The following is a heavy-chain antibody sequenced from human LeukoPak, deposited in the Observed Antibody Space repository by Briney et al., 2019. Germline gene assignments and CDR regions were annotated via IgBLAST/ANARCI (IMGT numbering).Heavy chain of an antibody. CDR2: IWYDGSNK. D-gene: IGHD6-13*01. J-gene: IGHJ4*02. CDR1: GFTFSSYG. CDR3: AKDLGYSSSGVVY. V-gene: IGHV3-33*06. Sequence: AGSLRLSCAASGFTFSSYGMHWVRQAPGKGLEWVAVIWYDGSNKYYADSVKGRFTISRDNSKNTLYLQVNSLRSEDTAVYYCAKDLGYSSSGVVYWGQGTLVTVSS.